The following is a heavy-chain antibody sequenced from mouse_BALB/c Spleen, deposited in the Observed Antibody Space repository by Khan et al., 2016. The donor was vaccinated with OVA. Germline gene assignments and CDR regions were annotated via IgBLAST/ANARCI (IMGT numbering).Heavy chain of an antibody. D-gene: IGHD2-10*01. CDR3: ARPPYFSYTLDY. V-gene: IGHV9-3-1*01. Sequence: QSGPELKKPGETVKISCKASGYTFTNYGMNWVKQSPGKALKCMGWINTYTGEPTYADDFKGRFAFSLETSATTAYLQINNLKNEDTATYFCARPPYFSYTLDYWGQGTSVTVSS. CDR1: GYTFTNYG. J-gene: IGHJ4*01. CDR2: INTYTGEP.